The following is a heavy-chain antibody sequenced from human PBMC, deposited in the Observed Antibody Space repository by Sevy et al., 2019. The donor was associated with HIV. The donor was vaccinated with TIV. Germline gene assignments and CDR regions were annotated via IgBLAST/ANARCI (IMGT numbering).Heavy chain of an antibody. Sequence: GGSLRLSCAASGFTFSTHAMHWVRQAPGKGLEWVAIISYDGNIEYYPDSVKGRFTISRDDSKNTLYLQMNSLRSEDTALYCCARDLGYESTGYLPLFDNWGQGTLVTVSS. CDR3: ARDLGYESTGYLPLFDN. J-gene: IGHJ4*02. CDR2: ISYDGNIE. D-gene: IGHD3-22*01. CDR1: GFTFSTHA. V-gene: IGHV3-30-3*01.